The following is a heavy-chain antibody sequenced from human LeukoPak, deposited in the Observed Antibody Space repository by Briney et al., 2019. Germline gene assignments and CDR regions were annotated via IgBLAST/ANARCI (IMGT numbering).Heavy chain of an antibody. CDR3: ARVSPPYDFWSGYYSPKAKNYYYYYMDV. CDR2: INPSGGST. J-gene: IGHJ6*03. D-gene: IGHD3-3*01. V-gene: IGHV1-46*01. Sequence: ASVKVSCKASGYTFTNYYMHWVRQAPGQGLEWMGIINPSGGSTSYAQRFQGRVTMTRDMSTSTVYMELSSLRSEDTAVYYCARVSPPYDFWSGYYSPKAKNYYYYYMDVWGKGTTVTVSS. CDR1: GYTFTNYY.